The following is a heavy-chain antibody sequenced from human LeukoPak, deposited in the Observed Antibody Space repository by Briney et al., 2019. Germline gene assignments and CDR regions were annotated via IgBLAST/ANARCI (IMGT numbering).Heavy chain of an antibody. V-gene: IGHV4-39*01. CDR2: IYYSGST. J-gene: IGHJ3*02. CDR3: ARRFVHYDSRGGDAFDI. D-gene: IGHD3-22*01. Sequence: SETLSLTCTVSGGSISSSSYYWGWIRQPPGKGLEWIGSIYYSGSTYYNPALKSRVTISVDTSKNQFSLKLSSVTAADTAVYYCARRFVHYDSRGGDAFDIWGQGTMVTVPS. CDR1: GGSISSSSYY.